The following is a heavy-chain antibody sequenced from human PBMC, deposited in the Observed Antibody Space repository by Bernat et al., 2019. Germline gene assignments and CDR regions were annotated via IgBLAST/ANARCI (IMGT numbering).Heavy chain of an antibody. CDR3: TKGGLRTLDF. CDR2: INSDGSST. CDR1: GFSFSNYW. D-gene: IGHD5-12*01. J-gene: IGHJ4*02. Sequence: EVQLVESGGGLVQPGGSLRLSCAASGFSFSNYWMHWVRQAPGKGLAWVSHINSDGSSTRYGEFVKGRFTISRDNAKNPLYLQMNSLRAEDTAVYYCTKGGLRTLDFWGQGTLVTVSS. V-gene: IGHV3-74*01.